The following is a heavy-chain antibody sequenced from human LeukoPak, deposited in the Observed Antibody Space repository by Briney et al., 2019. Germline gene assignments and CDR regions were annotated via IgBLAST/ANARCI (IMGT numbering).Heavy chain of an antibody. D-gene: IGHD2-2*01. Sequence: ASVKVSCKASGYTFTSYGISWVRQAPGQGLEWMGWVSAYNGNTNYAQKLQGRVTMTTDTSTSTAYMELRSLRSDDTAVYYCARVPRCSSTSCFFYYYYYMDVWGKGTTVTVSS. V-gene: IGHV1-18*01. CDR1: GYTFTSYG. CDR3: ARVPRCSSTSCFFYYYYYMDV. CDR2: VSAYNGNT. J-gene: IGHJ6*03.